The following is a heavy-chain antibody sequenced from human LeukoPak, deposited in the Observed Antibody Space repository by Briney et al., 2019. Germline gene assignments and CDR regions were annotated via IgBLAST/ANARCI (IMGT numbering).Heavy chain of an antibody. D-gene: IGHD6-13*01. CDR2: IYTSGST. V-gene: IGHV4-61*02. CDR3: ARHGAAAGTGWFDP. Sequence: SETLSLTCTVSGDSISSGSYYRSWIRQPAGKGLEWIGRIYTSGSTNYNPSLKSRVTISVDTSKNQFSLKLSSVTAADTAVYYCARHGAAAGTGWFDPWGQGTLVTVSS. CDR1: GDSISSGSYY. J-gene: IGHJ5*02.